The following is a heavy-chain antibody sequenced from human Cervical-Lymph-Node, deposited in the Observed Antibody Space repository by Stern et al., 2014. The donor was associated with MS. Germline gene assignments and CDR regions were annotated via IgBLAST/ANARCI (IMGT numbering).Heavy chain of an antibody. Sequence: QLQLQESGPGLVKPSQTLSLTCNVSGGSISSGNYYWSWIRQPAGKGLEWIGRIYTSGSTNYNPSLKSRVTMSVDTSKNQFSLKLRSVTAADTAVYYCASDGYSYSFDYWGQGILVTVSS. J-gene: IGHJ4*02. D-gene: IGHD5-12*01. V-gene: IGHV4-61*02. CDR3: ASDGYSYSFDY. CDR1: GGSISSGNYY. CDR2: IYTSGST.